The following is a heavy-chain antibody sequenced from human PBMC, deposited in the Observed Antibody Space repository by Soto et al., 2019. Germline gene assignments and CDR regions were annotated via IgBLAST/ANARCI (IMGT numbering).Heavy chain of an antibody. Sequence: RHSCAIVDLTSIGNSGSRVRQAPGKGLEWVSLIYSGGTTYYADSVKGRFTISRDNSKNTLYLQMNSLRAEDTAVYYCAREVCSGVSCYPDAFDIWGQGTMVTVSS. CDR3: AREVCSGVSCYPDAFDI. V-gene: IGHV3-66*01. J-gene: IGHJ3*02. CDR2: IYSGGTT. D-gene: IGHD2-15*01. CDR1: DLTSIGNS.